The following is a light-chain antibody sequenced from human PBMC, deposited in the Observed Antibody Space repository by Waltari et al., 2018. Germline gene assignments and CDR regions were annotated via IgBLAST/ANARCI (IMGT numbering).Light chain of an antibody. CDR2: STS. J-gene: IGKJ1*01. CDR3: QQFDDSPPSWT. Sequence: EIVLTQSPGTLSLSPGERATLSCRASQTINSNYLAWYQHKPGQAPRLLIYSTSSRATGIPDRFSGGGSGTEFTLTISRLEPEDFAMYYCQQFDDSPPSWTFGQGTKVEIK. V-gene: IGKV3-20*01. CDR1: QTINSNY.